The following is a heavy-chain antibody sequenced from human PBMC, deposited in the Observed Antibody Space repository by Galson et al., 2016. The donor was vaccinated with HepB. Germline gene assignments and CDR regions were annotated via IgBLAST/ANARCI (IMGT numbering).Heavy chain of an antibody. CDR1: GDSIGRGAHY. J-gene: IGHJ2*01. Sequence: TLSLTCNVSGDSIGRGAHYWSWIRQPPGKGLEWIGYIYYSGSTYYSPSLKNRLTISIDTSKNHFSLELTSVSAADTAVSYCARSPDYGDDYCFLDLWGRGPLVTVSP. CDR2: IYYSGST. CDR3: ARSPDYGDDYCFLDL. D-gene: IGHD4-17*01. V-gene: IGHV4-30-4*01.